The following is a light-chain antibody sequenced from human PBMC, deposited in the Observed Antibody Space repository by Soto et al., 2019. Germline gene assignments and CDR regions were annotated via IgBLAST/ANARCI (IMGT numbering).Light chain of an antibody. CDR2: GAS. CDR3: QQYTDWPRT. Sequence: EVVMPQSPAALSVSPGERATLSCRASQSVGSNLAWYQQKPGQAPRLLIYGASTRATGIPARFSGSGSGTEFSLTISSLQSEDFAVYYCQQYTDWPRTYGQGTKVEIK. J-gene: IGKJ1*01. CDR1: QSVGSN. V-gene: IGKV3-15*01.